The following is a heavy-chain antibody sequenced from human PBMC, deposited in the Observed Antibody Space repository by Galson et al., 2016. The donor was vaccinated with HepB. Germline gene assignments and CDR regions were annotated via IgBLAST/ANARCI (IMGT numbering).Heavy chain of an antibody. CDR2: VFYDERT. CDR1: GASVSSPTSF. Sequence: TLSLTCSVSGASVSSPTSFWTWIRQPPGKGLEWIGFVFYDERTGYDPSFKSRVTISLDTSNNQFSLKLTSVTTADTAVYYCAKDLHPEIARSSSDFWRGHARRQSAGDYDMDVWGQGTTVTVSS. J-gene: IGHJ6*02. D-gene: IGHD3-3*01. CDR3: AKDLHPEIARSSSDFWRGHARRQSAGDYDMDV. V-gene: IGHV4-61*01.